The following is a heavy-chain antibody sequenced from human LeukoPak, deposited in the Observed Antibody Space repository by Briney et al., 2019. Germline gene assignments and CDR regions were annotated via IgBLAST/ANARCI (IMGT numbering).Heavy chain of an antibody. CDR1: GFTFSSYW. CDR3: TRVARYCSGGICYSGY. V-gene: IGHV3-74*01. D-gene: IGHD2-15*01. Sequence: GGSLRLSCAASGFTFSSYWMHWVRQAPGKGLVWVSRINSDGSSTSYADSVKGRFTVSRDNAKNSLYLQMNSLRAEDTAVYYCTRVARYCSGGICYSGYWGQGTLVTVSS. J-gene: IGHJ4*02. CDR2: INSDGSST.